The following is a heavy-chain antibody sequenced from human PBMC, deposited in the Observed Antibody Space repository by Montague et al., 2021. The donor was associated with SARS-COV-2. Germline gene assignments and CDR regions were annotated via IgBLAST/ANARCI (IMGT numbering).Heavy chain of an antibody. CDR2: IYQSGNT. Sequence: SETLSLTCSVSGGSISGYYWSWIRQPPEKGLEWIGYIYQSGNTKYNPSLKSRVSISVDTSKNQFSLRLSSVTAADTAVYYCAREYRIELWHTNCYFGLWGRGILVTASS. CDR1: GGSISGYY. J-gene: IGHJ2*01. D-gene: IGHD3-16*01. V-gene: IGHV4-59*01. CDR3: AREYRIELWHTNCYFGL.